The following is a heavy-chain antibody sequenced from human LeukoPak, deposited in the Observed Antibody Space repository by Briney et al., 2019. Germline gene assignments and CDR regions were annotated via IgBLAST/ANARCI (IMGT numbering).Heavy chain of an antibody. CDR1: GFTFDDYA. CDR3: AKDAVAGTADY. Sequence: PGGSLRLSCAASGFTFDDYAMHWVRQVPGKGLEWVSGISWNSGSIGYADSVKGRFTISRDNAKNSLYLQMNSLRTEDTALYYCAKDAVAGTADYWGQGTLVTVSS. V-gene: IGHV3-9*01. CDR2: ISWNSGSI. D-gene: IGHD6-19*01. J-gene: IGHJ4*02.